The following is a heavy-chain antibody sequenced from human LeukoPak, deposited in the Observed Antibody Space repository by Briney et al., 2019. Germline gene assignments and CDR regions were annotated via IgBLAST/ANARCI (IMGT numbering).Heavy chain of an antibody. J-gene: IGHJ3*02. CDR3: ARRYSHDIVVVTANAFDI. D-gene: IGHD2-21*02. V-gene: IGHV5-51*01. Sequence: GESLKISCKGSGYSFTSYWIGWVRQMPGKGLEWMGIIYPGDSDTRYSPSFQGQVTISADKSISTAYLQWSSLKASDTAMYYCARRYSHDIVVVTANAFDIWGQGTMVTVSS. CDR1: GYSFTSYW. CDR2: IYPGDSDT.